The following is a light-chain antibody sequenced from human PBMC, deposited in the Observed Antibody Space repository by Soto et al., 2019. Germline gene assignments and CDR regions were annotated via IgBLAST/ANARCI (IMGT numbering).Light chain of an antibody. V-gene: IGKV1-39*01. J-gene: IGKJ1*01. CDR2: AAS. CDR1: ETITTF. CDR3: QQSYSTAVT. Sequence: DIQMTQSPSSLSASIGDRVTITCRASETITTFLNWYQQTPGKAPKLLIYAASNLRSGVPSRFSGRGSGTAFTLTISGLQPEDFVTYYCQQSYSTAVTFGQGTKVEIK.